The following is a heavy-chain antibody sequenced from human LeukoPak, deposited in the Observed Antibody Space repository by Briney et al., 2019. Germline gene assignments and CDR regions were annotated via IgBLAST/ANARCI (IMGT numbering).Heavy chain of an antibody. CDR2: IFYTGDT. J-gene: IGHJ2*01. Sequence: PSETLSLTCPVSAGSITTYYWSWIRQPPGKGLEWVGYIFYTGDTSFSPSLKSRVTISLDTSENQFSLKLSSVTAADTAVYYCAXXXMGAYFDLWGRGTLVTVSS. CDR1: AGSITTYY. CDR3: AXXXMGAYFDL. V-gene: IGHV4-59*08. D-gene: IGHD3-16*01.